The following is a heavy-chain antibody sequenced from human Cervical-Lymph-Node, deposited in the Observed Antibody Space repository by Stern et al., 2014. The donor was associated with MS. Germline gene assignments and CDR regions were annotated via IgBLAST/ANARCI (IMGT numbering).Heavy chain of an antibody. V-gene: IGHV4-31*03. Sequence: VQLEESGPGLVKPSQTLSLTCTVSGGSISNGGYYWSWIRQHPGKGLGWIGYIYYSGSTSYNPSLKSRVTISLDTSKSQFSLKLSSVTAADTAVYYCAKYRVFGGVIVVDYWGQGTLVTVSS. J-gene: IGHJ4*02. CDR1: GGSISNGGYY. CDR2: IYYSGST. D-gene: IGHD3-16*02. CDR3: AKYRVFGGVIVVDY.